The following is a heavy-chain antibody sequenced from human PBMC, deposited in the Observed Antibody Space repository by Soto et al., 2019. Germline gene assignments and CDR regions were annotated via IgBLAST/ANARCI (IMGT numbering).Heavy chain of an antibody. J-gene: IGHJ4*02. V-gene: IGHV4-39*01. CDR3: ARRVRGFDY. CDR2: IYYSGST. CDR1: GGSISSSSYY. Sequence: SEALSLTCTVPGGSISSSSYYWGWIRQPPGKGLEWIGSIYYSGSTYYNPSLKSRVTISVDTSKNQFSLKLSSVTAADTAVYYCARRVRGFDYWGQGTLVTVSS. D-gene: IGHD3-10*01.